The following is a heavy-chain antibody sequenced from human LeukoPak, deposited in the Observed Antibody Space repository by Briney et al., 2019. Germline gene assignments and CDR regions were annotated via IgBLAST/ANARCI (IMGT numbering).Heavy chain of an antibody. CDR3: ARHLRYHDAFDI. CDR1: GFTFSSYC. V-gene: IGHV4-39*01. D-gene: IGHD3-9*01. CDR2: IYYSGST. J-gene: IGHJ3*02. Sequence: GSLRLSCAASGFTFSSYCMHWVRQAPGKGLEWIGSIYYSGSTYYNPSLKSRVTISVDTSRNQFSLKLSSVTAADTAVYYCARHLRYHDAFDIWGQGTMVTVSS.